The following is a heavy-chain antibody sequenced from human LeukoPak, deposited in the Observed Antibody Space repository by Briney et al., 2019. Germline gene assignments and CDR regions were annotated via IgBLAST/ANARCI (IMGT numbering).Heavy chain of an antibody. Sequence: GGSLRLSCAASGFTFRSYEMNWVRQAPGKGLEWISYISSSGSTIYHADSVEGRFTISRDNAKNSLYLQMNSLRAEDTAVYYCARENSGYPRGDFDYWGQGTLVTVSS. D-gene: IGHD5-12*01. CDR1: GFTFRSYE. V-gene: IGHV3-48*03. J-gene: IGHJ4*02. CDR2: ISSSGSTI. CDR3: ARENSGYPRGDFDY.